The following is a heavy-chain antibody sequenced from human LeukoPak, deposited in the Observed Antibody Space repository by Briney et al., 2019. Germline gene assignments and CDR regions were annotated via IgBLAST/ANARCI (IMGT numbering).Heavy chain of an antibody. D-gene: IGHD5-24*01. CDR3: AKDRGRDGYKYGEGLDY. Sequence: ASVKVSCKASGGTFSSYTISWVRQAPGQGLEWMGGIIPIFGTANYAQTFQGRVTITADKSTSTAYMELSSLRAEDTALYYCAKDRGRDGYKYGEGLDYWGQGTLVTVSS. CDR1: GGTFSSYT. CDR2: IIPIFGTA. J-gene: IGHJ4*02. V-gene: IGHV1-69*06.